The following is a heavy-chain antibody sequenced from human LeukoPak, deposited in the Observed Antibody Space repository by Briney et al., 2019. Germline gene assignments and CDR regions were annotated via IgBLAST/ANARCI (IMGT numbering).Heavy chain of an antibody. CDR1: GFTFSSYS. J-gene: IGHJ3*02. V-gene: IGHV3-21*01. Sequence: PGGSLRLSCAASGFTFSSYSMNWVRQAPGKGLEWVSSISSSSYIYYADSVKGRFTISRDNAKNSLYLQMNSLRAEDTAVYYCARDQQQLVLGAFDIWGQGTMVTVSS. CDR2: ISSSSYI. D-gene: IGHD6-13*01. CDR3: ARDQQQLVLGAFDI.